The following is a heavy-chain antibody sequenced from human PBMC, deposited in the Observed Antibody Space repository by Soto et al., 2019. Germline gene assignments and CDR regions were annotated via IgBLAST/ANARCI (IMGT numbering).Heavy chain of an antibody. D-gene: IGHD3-3*01. CDR2: IIPIFGTA. CDR3: ARVILRFLEWSKYYGMDV. J-gene: IGHJ6*02. Sequence: QVQLVQSGAEVKKPGSSVKVSCKASGGTFSSYAISWVRQAPGQGLEWMGGIIPIFGTANYAQKFQGRVTITADESTSTAYMELSRLRSEDTAVYYCARVILRFLEWSKYYGMDVWGQGTTVTVSS. CDR1: GGTFSSYA. V-gene: IGHV1-69*01.